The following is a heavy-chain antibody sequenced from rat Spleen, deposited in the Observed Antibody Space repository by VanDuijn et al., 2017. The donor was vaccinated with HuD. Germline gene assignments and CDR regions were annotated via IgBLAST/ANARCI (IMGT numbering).Heavy chain of an antibody. CDR3: ARRHFGYTDYFDY. Sequence: EVQLVESDGGLVQPGRSLKLSCAASGFTFSDYYMAWVRQAPTKGLEWVATISYEGSSTYYGDSVKGRFTISRDNAKSTLYLLMDSLRSEDTATYYCARRHFGYTDYFDYWGQGVMVTVSS. D-gene: IGHD1-4*01. CDR2: ISYEGSST. J-gene: IGHJ2*01. CDR1: GFTFSDYY. V-gene: IGHV5-29*01.